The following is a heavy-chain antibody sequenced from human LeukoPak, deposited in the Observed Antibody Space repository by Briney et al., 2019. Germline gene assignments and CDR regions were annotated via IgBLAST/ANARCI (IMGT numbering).Heavy chain of an antibody. D-gene: IGHD1-26*01. Sequence: GGSLRLSCAASGFTFSSYAMSWARQAPGKGLEWVANINQDGSEKYYVDSVKGRFTISRGNAKNSLYLQMNSLRSDDTAVYYCARRESGPRDYWGQGTLGTVSS. CDR1: GFTFSSYA. CDR2: INQDGSEK. CDR3: ARRESGPRDY. J-gene: IGHJ4*02. V-gene: IGHV3-7*03.